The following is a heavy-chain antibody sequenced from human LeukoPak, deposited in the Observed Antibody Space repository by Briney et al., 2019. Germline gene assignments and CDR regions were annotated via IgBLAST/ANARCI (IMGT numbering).Heavy chain of an antibody. CDR3: AKDRESNSSWDNGLDP. CDR1: GFNFDAYV. Sequence: GRSLRLSCATSGFNFDAYVMHWVRQVPGKGLEWVAGISGNSGSIGYADSVKGRFTISRDNAKNSLYLQMNSLRAEDTALYYCAKDRESNSSWDNGLDPSGQGTLVTVFS. CDR2: ISGNSGSI. V-gene: IGHV3-9*01. J-gene: IGHJ5*02. D-gene: IGHD6-13*01.